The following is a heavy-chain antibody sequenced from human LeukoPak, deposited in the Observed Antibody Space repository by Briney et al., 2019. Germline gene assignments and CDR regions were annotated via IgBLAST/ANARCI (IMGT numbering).Heavy chain of an antibody. CDR3: ARGGSSWYYFDY. CDR2: TYYRSKWYN. Sequence: SQTLSLTCAISGDSVSSTRSAWNWIRQSPSRGLEWLGRTYYRSKWYNDYAVSVKSRITINPDTSKNQFSLQLNSVTPEDTAVYYCARGGSSWYYFDYWGQGTLVTVSS. J-gene: IGHJ4*02. D-gene: IGHD6-13*01. V-gene: IGHV6-1*01. CDR1: GDSVSSTRSA.